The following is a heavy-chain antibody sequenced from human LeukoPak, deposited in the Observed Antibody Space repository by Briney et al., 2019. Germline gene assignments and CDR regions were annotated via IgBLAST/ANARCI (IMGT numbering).Heavy chain of an antibody. D-gene: IGHD6-25*01. CDR1: GGSISSYY. CDR2: IYYSGST. V-gene: IGHV4-59*08. J-gene: IGHJ5*02. Sequence: SETLSLTCTVSGGSISSYYWSWIRQPPGKGLEWIGYIYYSGSTNYNPSLKSRVTISVDTSKNQFSLKLSSVTAADTAVYYCARKLGSAFDPQGQGTLVTASS. CDR3: ARKLGSAFDP.